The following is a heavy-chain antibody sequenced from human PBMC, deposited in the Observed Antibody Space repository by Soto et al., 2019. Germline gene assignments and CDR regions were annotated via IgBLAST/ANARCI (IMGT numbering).Heavy chain of an antibody. J-gene: IGHJ6*02. D-gene: IGHD3-10*01. V-gene: IGHV3-23*01. CDR1: GFTFSSYA. CDR2: ISGSGGST. CDR3: AKDPPFGYYYYYGMDV. Sequence: GGSLRLSCAASGFTFSSYAMSWVRQAPGKGLEWVSAISGSGGSTYYADSVKGRFTISRDNSKNTLYLQMNSLRAEDTAVYYCAKDPPFGYYYYYGMDVWGQGTTVTVSS.